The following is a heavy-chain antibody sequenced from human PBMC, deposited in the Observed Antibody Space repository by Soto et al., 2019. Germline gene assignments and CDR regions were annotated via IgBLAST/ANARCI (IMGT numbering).Heavy chain of an antibody. CDR3: ARHWRFLEWLLKAGDGMDV. V-gene: IGHV4-39*01. D-gene: IGHD3-3*01. CDR1: GGSISSSSYY. Sequence: QLQLQESGPGLVKPSETLSLTCTVSGGSISSSSYYWGWIRQPPGKGLEWIGSIYYSGSTYYNPSLKSRVTTSVVTSKNQFSLKLSSVTAADTAVYYCARHWRFLEWLLKAGDGMDVWGQGTTVTVSS. J-gene: IGHJ6*02. CDR2: IYYSGST.